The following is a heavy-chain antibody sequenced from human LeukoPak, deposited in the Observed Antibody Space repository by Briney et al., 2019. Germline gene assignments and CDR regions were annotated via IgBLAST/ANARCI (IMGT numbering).Heavy chain of an antibody. CDR3: ARRRYGSGGEFDY. V-gene: IGHV1-2*02. CDR1: GYTFTDYY. CDR2: INPNSGGT. J-gene: IGHJ4*02. Sequence: ASVKVSCQASGYTFTDYYIHWVRQAPGQGLERMGWINPNSGGTNYAQKFQGRVTMTRDTSISTAYMELSRLKSDDTAVYYCARRRYGSGGEFDYWGQGTLVTVSS. D-gene: IGHD3-10*01.